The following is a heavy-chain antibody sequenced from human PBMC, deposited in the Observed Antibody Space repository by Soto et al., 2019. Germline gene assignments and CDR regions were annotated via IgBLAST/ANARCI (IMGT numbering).Heavy chain of an antibody. V-gene: IGHV1-69*12. CDR1: GGTFSSYA. CDR2: IIPIFGTV. J-gene: IGHJ4*02. CDR3: ATEGADYYDSSGPRPFDY. Sequence: QVQLVQSGAEVKKPGSSVKVSCKASGGTFSSYAISWVRQAPGQGLEWMGGIIPIFGTVNYAQKFQGRVTITADESTSTAYMELSSLRSEDTAVYYCATEGADYYDSSGPRPFDYWGQGTLVTVSS. D-gene: IGHD3-22*01.